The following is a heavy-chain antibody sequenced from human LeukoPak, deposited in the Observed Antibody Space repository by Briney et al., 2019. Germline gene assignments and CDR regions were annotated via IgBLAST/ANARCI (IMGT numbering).Heavy chain of an antibody. CDR1: GYSISSGYY. D-gene: IGHD3-3*01. CDR2: IYHSGST. Sequence: SETLSLTCAVSGYSISSGYYWGWIRQPPGKGLEWIGSIYHSGSTYYNLSLKSRVTISVDTSKNQFSLKLSSVTAADTAVYYCARQYYDFWSGPWPGAFDIWGQGTMVTVSS. J-gene: IGHJ3*02. V-gene: IGHV4-38-2*01. CDR3: ARQYYDFWSGPWPGAFDI.